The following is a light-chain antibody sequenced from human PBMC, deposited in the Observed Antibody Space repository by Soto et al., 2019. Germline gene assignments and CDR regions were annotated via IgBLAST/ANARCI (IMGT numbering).Light chain of an antibody. CDR1: QSVSSSY. V-gene: IGKV3-20*01. Sequence: EILLTQSPATLSLAPGERATLSCRASQSVSSSYLAWYQQKPGQAPRLLIYGASSRATGIPDRFSGSGSGTDFTLTISRLEPEDFAVYYCQQYGSSPSTFGQGTQLDSK. CDR3: QQYGSSPST. J-gene: IGKJ2*01. CDR2: GAS.